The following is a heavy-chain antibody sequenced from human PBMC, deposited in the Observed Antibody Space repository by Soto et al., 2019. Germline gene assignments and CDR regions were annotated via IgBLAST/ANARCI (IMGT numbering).Heavy chain of an antibody. Sequence: SETLSLTCAVYGGSFSGYYWSWIRQPPGKGLEWIGEINHSGSTNYNPSLKSRVTISVDTSKNQFSLKLSSVTAADTAVYYCARGFYGDYYFDYWGQGTLVTVSS. V-gene: IGHV4-34*01. J-gene: IGHJ4*02. CDR2: INHSGST. CDR1: GGSFSGYY. CDR3: ARGFYGDYYFDY. D-gene: IGHD4-17*01.